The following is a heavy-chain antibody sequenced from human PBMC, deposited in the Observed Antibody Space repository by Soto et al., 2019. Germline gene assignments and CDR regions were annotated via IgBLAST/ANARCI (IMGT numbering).Heavy chain of an antibody. V-gene: IGHV3-23*01. CDR2: ITGSGDST. CDR1: RFTVSSFA. CDR3: AKLAGHCFDQ. Sequence: GSLKLSCAACRFTVSSFAMSWVRQAPGKGLEWVSSITGSGDSTYYAESVKGRFTISRDNSKNTLFLQMNSLKAEDTAAYYCAKLAGHCFDQWGQGTLVTVS. D-gene: IGHD3-3*02. J-gene: IGHJ4*02.